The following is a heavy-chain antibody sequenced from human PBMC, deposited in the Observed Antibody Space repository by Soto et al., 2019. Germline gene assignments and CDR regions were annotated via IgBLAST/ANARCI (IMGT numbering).Heavy chain of an antibody. CDR1: GFTFSSYE. V-gene: IGHV3-48*03. CDR2: ISSSGSTI. Sequence: GGSLRLSCAASGFTFSSYEMNRVRQAPGKGLEWVSYISSSGSTIYYADSVKGRFTISRDNAKNSLYLQMNSLRAEDTAVYYCATSGYSYSLDYWGQGTLVTVS. CDR3: ATSGYSYSLDY. J-gene: IGHJ4*02. D-gene: IGHD5-18*01.